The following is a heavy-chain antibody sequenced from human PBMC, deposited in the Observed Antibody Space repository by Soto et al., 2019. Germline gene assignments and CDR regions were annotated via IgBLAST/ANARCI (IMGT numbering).Heavy chain of an antibody. CDR3: ARGVVGVVRD. D-gene: IGHD2-21*01. CDR1: GYTLTSYD. CDR2: MNPNSGNT. V-gene: IGHV1-8*01. J-gene: IGHJ4*02. Sequence: ASVQVSWTGSGYTLTSYDSNWVRQATGQGLEWMGWMNPNSGNTGYAQKFQGRVTMTRNTSISTAYMELSSLRSEDTAVYYCARGVVGVVRDWGQGTLVTVSS.